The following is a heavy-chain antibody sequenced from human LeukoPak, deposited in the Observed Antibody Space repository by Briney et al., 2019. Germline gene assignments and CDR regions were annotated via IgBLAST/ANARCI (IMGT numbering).Heavy chain of an antibody. D-gene: IGHD2-2*01. CDR2: ISAYNGNT. Sequence: ASVKVSCKASGYTFTSYGISWVRQAPGQGLEWMGWISAYNGNTNYAQKLQGRVTMTTDTSTSTAYMELRSPRSDDTAVYYCARLVPAAIEHYYYMDVWGKGTTVTISS. V-gene: IGHV1-18*01. J-gene: IGHJ6*03. CDR1: GYTFTSYG. CDR3: ARLVPAAIEHYYYMDV.